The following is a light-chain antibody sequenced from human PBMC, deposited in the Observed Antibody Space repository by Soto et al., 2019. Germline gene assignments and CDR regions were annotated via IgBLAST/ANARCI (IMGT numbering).Light chain of an antibody. CDR3: QQYGSSPPWT. Sequence: EIVLTQSPGTLSLSPGERATLSCRSSQSVSSSFLAWYQQKPGQAPRLLIYDASSRATGIPDRFSGGGSGTDFTLTISQLEPEDFAVYYCQQYGSSPPWTFCPGTKVEIK. J-gene: IGKJ1*01. CDR1: QSVSSSF. V-gene: IGKV3-20*01. CDR2: DAS.